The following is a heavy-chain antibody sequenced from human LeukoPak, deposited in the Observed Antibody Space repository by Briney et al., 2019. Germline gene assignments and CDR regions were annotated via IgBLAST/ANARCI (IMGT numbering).Heavy chain of an antibody. CDR1: GGSISSYY. V-gene: IGHV4-59*01. J-gene: IGHJ4*02. D-gene: IGHD6-19*01. CDR2: IYYSGST. Sequence: TSETLSLTCTASGGSISSYYWSWIRQPPGKGLEWIGYIYYSGSTNYNPSLKSRVTISVDTSKNQFSLKLSSVTAADTAVYYCARADIAVAGTLDYWGQGTLVTVSS. CDR3: ARADIAVAGTLDY.